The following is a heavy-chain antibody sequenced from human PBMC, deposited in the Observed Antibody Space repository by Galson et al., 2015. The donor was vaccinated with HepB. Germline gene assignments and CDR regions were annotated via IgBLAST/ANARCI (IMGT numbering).Heavy chain of an antibody. D-gene: IGHD3-10*01. Sequence: SLRLSCAASGFTFSSYWMHWVRQAPGKGLVWVSRIKRDGSSTNYADSVKGRFTISRDNAKNTLYLQMNSLRAEDTAVYYCARESQLLWFGEPTYYFDYWGQGTLVTVSS. CDR1: GFTFSSYW. CDR2: IKRDGSST. V-gene: IGHV3-74*01. CDR3: ARESQLLWFGEPTYYFDY. J-gene: IGHJ4*02.